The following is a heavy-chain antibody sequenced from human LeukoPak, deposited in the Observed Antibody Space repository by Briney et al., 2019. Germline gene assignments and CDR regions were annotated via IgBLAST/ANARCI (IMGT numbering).Heavy chain of an antibody. J-gene: IGHJ4*02. CDR1: GFTFSSYS. CDR2: ISGSSSTI. CDR3: ARGSTYYDSSGQVPFDY. V-gene: IGHV3-48*01. Sequence: GRSLRLSCAASGFTFSSYSMNWVRQAPGKGLEWGSYISGSSSTIYYADSVKGRFTISRDNGKNTLYLQMNSLRAEDTAEYYCARGSTYYDSSGQVPFDYWGQGTLVTVSS. D-gene: IGHD3-22*01.